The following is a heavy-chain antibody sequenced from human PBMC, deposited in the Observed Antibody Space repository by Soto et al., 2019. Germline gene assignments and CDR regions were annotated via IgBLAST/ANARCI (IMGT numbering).Heavy chain of an antibody. D-gene: IGHD6-13*01. Sequence: EVQLLESGGGLVQPGGSLRLSCAASGFTFSSYAMNWVRQATGKGLEWVSVISGSDGSTYYADSVKGRFTISRDNSKNTLNLQMNSLRAEDTAVYYCARRSSSWYFDYWGQGTLATVSS. CDR2: ISGSDGST. CDR3: ARRSSSWYFDY. V-gene: IGHV3-23*01. J-gene: IGHJ4*02. CDR1: GFTFSSYA.